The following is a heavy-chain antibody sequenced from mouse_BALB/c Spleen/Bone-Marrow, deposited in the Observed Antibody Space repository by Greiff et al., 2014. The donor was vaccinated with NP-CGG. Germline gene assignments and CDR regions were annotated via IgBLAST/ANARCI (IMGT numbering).Heavy chain of an antibody. D-gene: IGHD2-14*01. Sequence: VQLQQSGAELVKPGASVKLSCTASGFNIKDTYMHWVKQRPEQGLEWIGRIGPANGNTKYDPKFQGKATITAGTSSNTAYLQLNSLTSEDTAVYYCAQGYDWAMDYWGQGTSVTVSS. V-gene: IGHV14-3*02. CDR1: GFNIKDTY. J-gene: IGHJ4*01. CDR3: AQGYDWAMDY. CDR2: IGPANGNT.